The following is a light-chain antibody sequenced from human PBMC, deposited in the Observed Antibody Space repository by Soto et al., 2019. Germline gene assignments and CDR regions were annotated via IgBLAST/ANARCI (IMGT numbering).Light chain of an antibody. Sequence: LTQPASVSGSPGQSITISCTGTSSDVGGYNYVSWYQHRPGKAPKLMIFDVSNRPSGVSNRFSGSKSGNTASLTISGLQPEDEADYYCSSYTTSNTRQIVFGTGTKVTVL. CDR1: SSDVGGYNY. V-gene: IGLV2-14*03. J-gene: IGLJ1*01. CDR3: SSYTTSNTRQIV. CDR2: DVS.